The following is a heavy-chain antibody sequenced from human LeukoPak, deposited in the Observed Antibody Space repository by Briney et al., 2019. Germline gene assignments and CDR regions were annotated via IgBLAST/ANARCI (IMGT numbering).Heavy chain of an antibody. CDR3: ARGIVGATRHFDY. V-gene: IGHV4-39*01. Sequence: SETLSLTCTVSGGSISSSSYYWGWIRQPPGKGLEWIGNIYYSGSTYYNPSLKSRVSISVDRSKNQFSLKLSSVTAADTAVHYCARGIVGATRHFDYWGQGTPVTVSS. J-gene: IGHJ4*02. D-gene: IGHD1-26*01. CDR1: GGSISSSSYY. CDR2: IYYSGST.